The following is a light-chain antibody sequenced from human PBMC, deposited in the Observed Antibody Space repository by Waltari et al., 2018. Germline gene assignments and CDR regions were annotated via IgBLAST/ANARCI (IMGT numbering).Light chain of an antibody. V-gene: IGLV2-14*03. CDR1: SSDVGAYNY. Sequence: QSALTQPASVSGSPGQSITTPCAGTSSDVGAYNYVSWYQQHPGKAPKLIIYDVSYRPAGISHRFAGSKSGNTASLTISGLQTEDEANYYCSSYTTTSTRLFGGGTKLTAL. CDR3: SSYTTTSTRL. CDR2: DVS. J-gene: IGLJ2*01.